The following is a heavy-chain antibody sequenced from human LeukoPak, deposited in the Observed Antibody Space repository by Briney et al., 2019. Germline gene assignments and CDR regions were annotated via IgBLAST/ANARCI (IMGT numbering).Heavy chain of an antibody. CDR2: INWSGGST. V-gene: IGHV3-20*04. D-gene: IGHD2-2*01. J-gene: IGHJ4*02. Sequence: GGSLSLSCTASGFAFDEHGMSWVRQVPGKGLEWVAGINWSGGSTGYADTLRGRFTISRDNANNSLYLQMDSLRAEDTALYYCARAPITSPFYFDYWGQGTLVTVSS. CDR1: GFAFDEHG. CDR3: ARAPITSPFYFDY.